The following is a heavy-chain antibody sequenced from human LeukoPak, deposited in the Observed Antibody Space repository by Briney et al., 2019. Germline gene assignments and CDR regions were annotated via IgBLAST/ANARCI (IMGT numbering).Heavy chain of an antibody. CDR2: VSYDGSNR. J-gene: IGHJ3*02. Sequence: GGSLRLSCGASGFTFSYYAMHWIRQAPGKGLEWVAVVSYDGSNRYYADSVKGRFTISRDNSKNTLDLQMNSLRAEDTALYYCAKDKGTWGALDIWGQGTTVTVSS. CDR3: AKDKGTWGALDI. CDR1: GFTFSYYA. D-gene: IGHD1-1*01. V-gene: IGHV3-30*18.